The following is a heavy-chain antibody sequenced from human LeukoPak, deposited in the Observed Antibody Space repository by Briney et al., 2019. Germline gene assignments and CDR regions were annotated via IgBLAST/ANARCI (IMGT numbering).Heavy chain of an antibody. Sequence: GGSLRLSCAASGITVSSYAMHWVRQAPGKGLEWVAVISYDGSNKYYADSVKGRFTISRDNSKNTLYLQMNSLRAEDTAVYYCTSVPGGAFDIWGQGTMVTVSS. CDR2: ISYDGSNK. J-gene: IGHJ3*02. V-gene: IGHV3-30-3*01. CDR1: GITVSSYA. CDR3: TSVPGGAFDI. D-gene: IGHD4-23*01.